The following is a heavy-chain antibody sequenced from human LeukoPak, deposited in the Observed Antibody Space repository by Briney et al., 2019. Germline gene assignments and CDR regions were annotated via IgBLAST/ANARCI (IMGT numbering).Heavy chain of an antibody. D-gene: IGHD3-10*01. V-gene: IGHV4-30-2*01. J-gene: IGHJ6*02. CDR2: IYHSEST. CDR3: ARGNTMVRGVPIYGMDV. CDR1: GGSISSGGYS. Sequence: PLQTLSLTCAVSGGSISSGGYSWSWIRQPPGKGLEWIGYIYHSESTYYNPSLKSRVTISVDGSKNQFSLKLSSVTAADTAVYYCARGNTMVRGVPIYGMDVWGQGTTVTVSS.